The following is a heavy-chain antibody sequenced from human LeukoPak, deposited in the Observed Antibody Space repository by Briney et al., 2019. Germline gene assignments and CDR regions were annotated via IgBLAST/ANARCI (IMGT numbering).Heavy chain of an antibody. V-gene: IGHV4-34*01. D-gene: IGHD6-25*01. Sequence: SETLSLTCAVHGASFSGYSWSWVRQPPGKGLEWIGEVNRVGHTIYNPSLKSRVTISIDTYTTQFSLRLTSVTAADTAVYFCARERVVSDYNWFDPWGQGTLVTVSS. CDR2: VNRVGHT. CDR1: GASFSGYS. CDR3: ARERVVSDYNWFDP. J-gene: IGHJ5*02.